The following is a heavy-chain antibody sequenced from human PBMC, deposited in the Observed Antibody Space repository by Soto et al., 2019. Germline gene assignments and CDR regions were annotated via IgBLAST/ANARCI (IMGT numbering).Heavy chain of an antibody. J-gene: IGHJ4*02. CDR2: IIPLLSTS. CDR3: ARDSPIGSTFSGYDAIDY. Sequence: QVQLVQSGAEVKKPGSSVKVSCKASGGPFSNDIITWVRQAPGQGLEWMGRIIPLLSTSTYAQKFQGRLTIIAXRXTXTXHMELNNLRSEDTAVYYCARDSPIGSTFSGYDAIDYWGQGTRITVSS. D-gene: IGHD5-12*01. CDR1: GGPFSNDI. V-gene: IGHV1-69*08.